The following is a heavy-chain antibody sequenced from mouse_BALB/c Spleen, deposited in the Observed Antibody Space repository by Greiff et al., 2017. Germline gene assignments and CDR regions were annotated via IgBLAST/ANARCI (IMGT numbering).Heavy chain of an antibody. V-gene: IGHV1-69*01. Sequence: QVHVKQPGAELVMPGASVKMSCKASGYTFTDYWMHWVKQRPGQGLEWIGAIDTSDSYTSYNQKFKGKATLTVDESSSTAYMQLSSLTSEDSAVYYCARYLITTARAMDYWGQGTSVTVSS. D-gene: IGHD1-1*01. J-gene: IGHJ4*01. CDR2: IDTSDSYT. CDR3: ARYLITTARAMDY. CDR1: GYTFTDYW.